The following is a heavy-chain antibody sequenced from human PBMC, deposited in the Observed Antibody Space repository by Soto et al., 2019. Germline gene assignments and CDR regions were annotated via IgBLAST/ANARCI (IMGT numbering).Heavy chain of an antibody. V-gene: IGHV1-69*13. CDR3: ARVGSYYAHYYDY. CDR2: IIPIFGTA. Sequence: GASVKVSCKASGGTFSSYAISWVRQAPGQGLEWMGGIIPIFGTANYAQKFQGRVTITADESTSTAYMELSSLRSEDTAVYYCARVGSYYAHYYDYWGQGTLDTGSS. J-gene: IGHJ4*02. D-gene: IGHD1-26*01. CDR1: GGTFSSYA.